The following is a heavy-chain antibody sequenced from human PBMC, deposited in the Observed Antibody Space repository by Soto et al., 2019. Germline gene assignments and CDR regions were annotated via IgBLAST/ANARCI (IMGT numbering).Heavy chain of an antibody. Sequence: EVQLVESGGGLVQPGGSLRLSCAASEFTFSSYSMNWVRQAPGKGLEWVSYISSSSSTIYYADSVKGRFTISRDNAKNSLYLQMNSLRAEDTAAYYCASDPVLMVYAMPSSWFDPWGQGTLVTVSS. CDR1: EFTFSSYS. V-gene: IGHV3-48*01. J-gene: IGHJ5*02. D-gene: IGHD2-8*01. CDR2: ISSSSSTI. CDR3: ASDPVLMVYAMPSSWFDP.